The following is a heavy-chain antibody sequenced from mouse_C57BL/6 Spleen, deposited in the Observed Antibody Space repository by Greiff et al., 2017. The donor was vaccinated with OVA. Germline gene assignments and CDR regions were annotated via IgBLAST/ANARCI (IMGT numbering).Heavy chain of an antibody. Sequence: DVKLVESGGGLVKPGGSLKLSCAASGFTFSDYGMHWVRQAPEKGLEWVAYISSGSSTIYYADTVKGRFTISRDNAKNTLFLQMTSLRSEDTAMYYCARQGDMAYFDYWGQGTTLTVSS. CDR2: ISSGSSTI. CDR3: ARQGDMAYFDY. D-gene: IGHD1-1*02. CDR1: GFTFSDYG. V-gene: IGHV5-17*01. J-gene: IGHJ2*01.